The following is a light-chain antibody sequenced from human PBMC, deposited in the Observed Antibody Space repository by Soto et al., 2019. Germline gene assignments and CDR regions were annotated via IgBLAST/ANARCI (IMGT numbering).Light chain of an antibody. V-gene: IGKV3-15*01. CDR3: QQYNEWPLT. Sequence: XIVXXXXPXXLSVSPGERATLSCRASQSVSHNLAWYQQKPGQAPRLLIYHASTGATGIPARFSGSGSGTELTLTISSVQSEAFAVYYCQQYNEWPLTFGEGTKVEIK. CDR1: QSVSHN. J-gene: IGKJ4*01. CDR2: HAS.